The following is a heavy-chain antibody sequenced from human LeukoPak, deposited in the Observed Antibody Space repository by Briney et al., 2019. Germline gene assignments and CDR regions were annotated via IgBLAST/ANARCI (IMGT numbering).Heavy chain of an antibody. CDR2: ISWNSGSI. V-gene: IGHV3-9*01. CDR1: GFTFDDYA. CDR3: AKDISSIAAAGSFDY. D-gene: IGHD6-13*01. Sequence: GRSLRLSCAASGFTFDDYAMHWVRQAPGKGLEWLSGISWNSGSIGYAASVKGRFTISRDNAKNSLYLQMNSLRAEDTALYYCAKDISSIAAAGSFDYWRQGTLVSVSS. J-gene: IGHJ4*02.